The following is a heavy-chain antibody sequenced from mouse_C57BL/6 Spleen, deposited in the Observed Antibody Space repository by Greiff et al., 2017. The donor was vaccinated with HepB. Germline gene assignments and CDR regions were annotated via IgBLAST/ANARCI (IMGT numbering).Heavy chain of an antibody. CDR3: ARDEGYYGSSYPFAY. CDR1: GISITTGNYR. CDR2: IYYSGTI. J-gene: IGHJ3*01. Sequence: VQLKESGPGLVKPSQTVFLTCTVTGISITTGNYRWSWIRQFPGNKLEWIGYIYYSGTITYNPSLTSRTTITRDTPKNQFFLEMNSLTAEDTATYYCARDEGYYGSSYPFAYWGQGTLVTVSA. D-gene: IGHD1-1*01. V-gene: IGHV3-5*01.